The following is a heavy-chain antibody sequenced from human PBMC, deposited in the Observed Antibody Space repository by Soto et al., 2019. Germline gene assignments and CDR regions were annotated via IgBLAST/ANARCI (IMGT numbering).Heavy chain of an antibody. CDR2: IYYSGPS. D-gene: IGHD4-4*01. Sequence: SETLSLTCTVSGGSVSRDSNFWSWIRQPPGKGLEWIGYIYYSGPSRYNPSLESRVTISIDSSKNQVSLALTSVTAADTAVYYCARGYSHYAHWGRGTLVTVSS. CDR1: GGSVSRDSNF. CDR3: ARGYSHYAH. V-gene: IGHV4-61*01. J-gene: IGHJ4*02.